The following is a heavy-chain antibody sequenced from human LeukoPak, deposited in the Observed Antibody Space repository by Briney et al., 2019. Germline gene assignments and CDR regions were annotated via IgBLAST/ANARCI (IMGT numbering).Heavy chain of an antibody. Sequence: ASVKVSCKASGYTFTGYYMHWVRQATGQGLEWMGWMNPNSGNTGYAQKFQGRVTMTRNTSISTAYMELSSLRSEDTAVYYCARGLFRSWKWFDSWGQGTLVTVSS. J-gene: IGHJ5*01. CDR3: ARGLFRSWKWFDS. CDR1: GYTFTGYY. D-gene: IGHD6-13*01. V-gene: IGHV1-8*02. CDR2: MNPNSGNT.